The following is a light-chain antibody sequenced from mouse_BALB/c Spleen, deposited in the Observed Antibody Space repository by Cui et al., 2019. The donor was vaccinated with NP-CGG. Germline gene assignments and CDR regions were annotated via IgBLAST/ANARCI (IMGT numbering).Light chain of an antibody. J-gene: IGLJ1*01. CDR1: TGAVTTTNY. CDR3: ALWYSNHWV. CDR2: GTN. Sequence: VVTHEAAVTTSPGETVTLTCRSSTGAVTTTNYANWVQEKPDHLFTGLIGGTNNRAPGVPARFSGSLIGDKAALTITGAQTEDEAIYFCALWYSNHWVFGGGTKLTVL. V-gene: IGLV1*01.